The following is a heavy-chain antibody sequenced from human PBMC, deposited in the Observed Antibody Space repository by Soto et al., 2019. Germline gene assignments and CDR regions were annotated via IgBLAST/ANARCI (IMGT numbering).Heavy chain of an antibody. J-gene: IGHJ4*02. D-gene: IGHD6-6*01. CDR3: ATRDLYSSSPHGVFDY. Sequence: PGESLKISCKGSGYSFTSYWIGWVRQMPGKGLEWMGIIYPGDSDTRYSPSFQGQVTISADKSISTAYLQWSSLKASDTAMYYCATRDLYSSSPHGVFDYWGQGTLVTGSS. CDR1: GYSFTSYW. CDR2: IYPGDSDT. V-gene: IGHV5-51*01.